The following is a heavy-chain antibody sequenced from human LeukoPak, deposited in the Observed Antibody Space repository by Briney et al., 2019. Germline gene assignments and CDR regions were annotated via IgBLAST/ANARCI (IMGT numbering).Heavy chain of an antibody. CDR1: GTFXSYA. Sequence: GTFXSYAXXXGRXAPXQGXXXXXGIIPIVGKANYAEKFQGRVTITTDESTSTAYMELSSLRSEDTAVYYCARGTAMDLYYYYMDVWGKGTTVTVSS. D-gene: IGHD5-18*01. CDR3: ARGTAMDLYYYYMDV. CDR2: IIPIVGKA. V-gene: IGHV1-69*05. J-gene: IGHJ6*03.